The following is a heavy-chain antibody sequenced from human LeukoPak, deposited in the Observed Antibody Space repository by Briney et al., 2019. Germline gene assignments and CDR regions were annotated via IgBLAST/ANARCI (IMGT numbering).Heavy chain of an antibody. CDR1: GYTLTELS. CDR2: FEPEDGET. CDR3: ATDGSGSYYNIHMRQFDY. J-gene: IGHJ4*02. D-gene: IGHD3-10*01. V-gene: IGHV1-24*01. Sequence: ASVKVSCKVSGYTLTELSMHWVRQAPGKGLEWMGGFEPEDGETIYAQKFQGRVTMTEDTSTDTAYMELSSLRSEDTAVYYCATDGSGSYYNIHMRQFDYWGQGTLVTVSS.